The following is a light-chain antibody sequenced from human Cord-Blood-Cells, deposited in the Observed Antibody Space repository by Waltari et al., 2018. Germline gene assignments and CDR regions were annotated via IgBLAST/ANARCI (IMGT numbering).Light chain of an antibody. Sequence: QSALTQPASVSGSPGQSITISCTGTSSDVGGYNYVSWYQQHPGKAPKHMIYDVSKRPAGFSNRFSGSKSGNPASLTISGLQAEDEADYYCSSYTSSSTYVFGTGTKVTVL. CDR2: DVS. CDR3: SSYTSSSTYV. CDR1: SSDVGGYNY. J-gene: IGLJ1*01. V-gene: IGLV2-14*01.